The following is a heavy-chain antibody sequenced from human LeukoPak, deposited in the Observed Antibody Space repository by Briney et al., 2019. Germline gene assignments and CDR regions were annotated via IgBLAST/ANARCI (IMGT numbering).Heavy chain of an antibody. CDR1: GFTVTHTH. CDR2: ISSSSSTI. V-gene: IGHV3-48*01. Sequence: GGSLRLSCAASGFTVTHTHMSWVRQAPGKGLEWVSYISSSSSTIYYADSVKGRFTISRDNAKNSLYLQMNSLRAEDTAVYYCARVEDGYNVVVLDYWGQGTLVTVSS. J-gene: IGHJ4*02. D-gene: IGHD5-24*01. CDR3: ARVEDGYNVVVLDY.